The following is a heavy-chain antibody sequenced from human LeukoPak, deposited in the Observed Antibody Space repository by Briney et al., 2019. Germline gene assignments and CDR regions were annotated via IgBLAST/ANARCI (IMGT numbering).Heavy chain of an antibody. D-gene: IGHD6-13*01. CDR1: GFTFSSYS. J-gene: IGHJ4*02. CDR3: ASEGIAAAGTVDY. V-gene: IGHV3-48*01. Sequence: GGSLRLSCAPSGFTFSSYSMKWVRQAPGKGLEWVSYISSSSSTIYYADSVKGRFTISRDNAKNSLYLQMNSLSAEDTAVYYCASEGIAAAGTVDYWGQGTLVTVSS. CDR2: ISSSSSTI.